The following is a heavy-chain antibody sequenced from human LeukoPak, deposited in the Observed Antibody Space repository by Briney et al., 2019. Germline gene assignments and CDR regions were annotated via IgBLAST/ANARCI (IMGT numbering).Heavy chain of an antibody. D-gene: IGHD6-19*01. CDR1: GFTFSSYG. CDR2: IWYDGSNK. Sequence: GGSLRLSCAASGFTFSSYGMDWVRQAPGKGLEWVAVIWYDGSNKYYADSVKGRFTISRDNSKNTLYLQMNSLRAEDTAVYYCARDLSSGWYDYFDYWGQGTLVTVSS. V-gene: IGHV3-30*19. J-gene: IGHJ4*02. CDR3: ARDLSSGWYDYFDY.